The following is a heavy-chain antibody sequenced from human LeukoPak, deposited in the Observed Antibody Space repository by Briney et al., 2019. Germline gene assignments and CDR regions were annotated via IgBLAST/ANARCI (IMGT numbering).Heavy chain of an antibody. CDR1: GYSFSTYW. CDR3: ARSPVLDWLLYQAFDI. V-gene: IGHV5-51*01. Sequence: GESLKISCKASGYSFSTYWIGWVRQMPGKGLEWMGIIYPGDSDTRYSPSFQGQVTISADKSISTAYLQWSSLKASDTAMYYCARSPVLDWLLYQAFDIWGQGTMVTVSS. D-gene: IGHD3-9*01. CDR2: IYPGDSDT. J-gene: IGHJ3*02.